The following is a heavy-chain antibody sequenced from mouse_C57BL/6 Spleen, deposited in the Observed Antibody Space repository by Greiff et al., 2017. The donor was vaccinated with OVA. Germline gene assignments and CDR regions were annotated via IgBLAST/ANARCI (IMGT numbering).Heavy chain of an antibody. CDR1: GFTFSSYA. D-gene: IGHD4-1*01. CDR3: ARDRTGTMAY. Sequence: DVKLVESGGGLVKPGGSLKLSCAASGFTFSSYAMSWVRQTPEKRLEWVATISDGGSYTYYPDNVKGRFTISRDNAKNNLYLQMSHLKSEDTAMYYCARDRTGTMAYWGQGTLVTVSA. J-gene: IGHJ3*01. CDR2: ISDGGSYT. V-gene: IGHV5-4*01.